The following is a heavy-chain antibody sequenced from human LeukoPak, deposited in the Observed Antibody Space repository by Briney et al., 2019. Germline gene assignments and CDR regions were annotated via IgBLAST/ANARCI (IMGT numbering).Heavy chain of an antibody. D-gene: IGHD3-9*01. Sequence: SETLSLTCTVSGGSISSGSYYWSWIRQPAGKGLEWIGRIYTSGSTNYNPSLKSRVTISVDTSKNQFSLKLSSVTAADTAVYYCARNRKNYDILTGYYSYFDYWGQGTLVTVSS. CDR3: ARNRKNYDILTGYYSYFDY. J-gene: IGHJ4*02. CDR2: IYTSGST. CDR1: GGSISSGSYY. V-gene: IGHV4-61*02.